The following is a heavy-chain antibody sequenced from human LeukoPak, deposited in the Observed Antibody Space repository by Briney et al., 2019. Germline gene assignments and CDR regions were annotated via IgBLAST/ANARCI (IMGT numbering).Heavy chain of an antibody. CDR1: SASTRSYN. V-gene: IGHV4-59*01. D-gene: IGHD1-26*01. CDR3: ATCEVAAWGYFGN. CDR2: IFNSGGT. Sequence: PSETLSLTCTVSSASTRSYNWSWIRPSPGKGLEWIGYIFNSGGTLYSTSLKSRVSMSIDTSQNQVSLRLTSVTAADTAIYYCATCEVAAWGYFGNWGQGTLVTVSP. J-gene: IGHJ4*02.